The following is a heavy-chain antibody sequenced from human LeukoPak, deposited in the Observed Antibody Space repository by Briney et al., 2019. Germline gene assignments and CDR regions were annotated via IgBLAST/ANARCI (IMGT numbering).Heavy chain of an antibody. CDR1: GFTFSSYE. J-gene: IGHJ4*02. V-gene: IGHV3-48*03. D-gene: IGHD5-18*01. CDR2: ISSSGNTI. Sequence: PGGSLRLSCAASGFTFSSYEMHWVRQAPGKGLEWVSYISSSGNTIYYADSVKGRFTISRDNAKNSLYLQMNSLRAEDTAVYYCASPRPGYPIDYWGQGALVTVSS. CDR3: ASPRPGYPIDY.